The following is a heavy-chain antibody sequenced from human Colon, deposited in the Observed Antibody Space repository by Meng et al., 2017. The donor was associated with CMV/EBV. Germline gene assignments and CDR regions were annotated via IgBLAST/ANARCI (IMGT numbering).Heavy chain of an antibody. D-gene: IGHD2-15*01. CDR3: ARDTPQNAFEP. V-gene: IGHV3-74*01. Sequence: FGASGFTFNKYWMHWVRQPPGGGLVWLSRIDNEGSGAIYADSVRGRFTVSRDNARNTVYLQMNNLRDEDTAVYYCARDTPQNAFEPWGHGTLVTVSS. CDR2: IDNEGSGA. CDR1: GFTFNKYW. J-gene: IGHJ5*02.